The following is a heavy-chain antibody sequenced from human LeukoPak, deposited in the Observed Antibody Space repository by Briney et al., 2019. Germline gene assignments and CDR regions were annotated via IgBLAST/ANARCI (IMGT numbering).Heavy chain of an antibody. V-gene: IGHV3-23*01. CDR1: GFTFSSYA. Sequence: GGSLRLSCAAAGFTFSSYAMSWVRQAPGKGLEWVSAISGSGGSTYYADSVKGRFTISRDNSKNTLYLQMNSLRAEDTAVYYCAKGPLPGEQLPHYWGQGTLVTVSS. CDR3: AKGPLPGEQLPHY. J-gene: IGHJ4*02. D-gene: IGHD6-6*01. CDR2: ISGSGGST.